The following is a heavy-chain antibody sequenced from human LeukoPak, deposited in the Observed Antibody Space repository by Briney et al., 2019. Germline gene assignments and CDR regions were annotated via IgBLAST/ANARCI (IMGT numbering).Heavy chain of an antibody. CDR2: INHSGST. CDR1: GGSISSYY. Sequence: PSETLSLTCTVSGGSISSYYWSWIRQPPGKGLEWIGEINHSGSTNYNPSLKSRVTISVDTSKNQFSLKLSSVTAADTAVYYCARLTGDAGFDYWGQGTLVTVSS. J-gene: IGHJ4*02. V-gene: IGHV4-34*01. CDR3: ARLTGDAGFDY. D-gene: IGHD7-27*01.